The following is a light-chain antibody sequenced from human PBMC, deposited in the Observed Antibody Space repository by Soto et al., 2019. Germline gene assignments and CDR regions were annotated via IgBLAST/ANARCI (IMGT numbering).Light chain of an antibody. V-gene: IGKV3-20*01. CDR3: QQYGGSPRT. CDR1: QSVSSNS. CDR2: GAS. J-gene: IGKJ1*01. Sequence: EIVITQSPATLSVSPGERATFSCRASQSVSSNSLAWYQQKRGQAPRLLIHGASSRATGIPDRFSGSGSGTDFTLTISRLEPEDFAVYYCQQYGGSPRTFGQGTKVDIK.